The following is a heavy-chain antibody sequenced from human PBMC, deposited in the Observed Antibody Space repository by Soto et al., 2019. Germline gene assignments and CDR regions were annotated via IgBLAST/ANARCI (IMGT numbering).Heavy chain of an antibody. CDR2: TYYKSKWFN. Sequence: SQTLSLTCAISGDSVSSNSAAWSWIRQSPSRGLEWLGRTYYKSKWFNDYAIPVKSRMTINPDTSKNQFFLHLNSVTPEDTAVYHCARGAMYGSGSYSVFDYWGQGIPVTVSS. CDR1: GDSVSSNSAA. J-gene: IGHJ4*02. CDR3: ARGAMYGSGSYSVFDY. V-gene: IGHV6-1*01. D-gene: IGHD3-10*01.